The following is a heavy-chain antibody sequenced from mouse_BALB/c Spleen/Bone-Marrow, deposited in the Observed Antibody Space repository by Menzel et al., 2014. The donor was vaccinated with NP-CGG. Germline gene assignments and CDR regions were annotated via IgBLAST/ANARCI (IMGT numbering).Heavy chain of an antibody. CDR1: GFNIKDTY. V-gene: IGHV14-3*02. Sequence: VQLQQPGAELVKPGASVKLSCTASGFNIKDTYMHWVKQRPEQGLEWIGRIDPANGNTKYDPKFQGKATITADTSSNTAYLQLSSLTSEETAVYYCTYGSSYDYFEYWGQGTTLTVSS. CDR3: TYGSSYDYFEY. CDR2: IDPANGNT. D-gene: IGHD1-1*01. J-gene: IGHJ2*01.